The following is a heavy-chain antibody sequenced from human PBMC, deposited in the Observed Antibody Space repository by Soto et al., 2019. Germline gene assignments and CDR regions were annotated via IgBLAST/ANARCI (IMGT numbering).Heavy chain of an antibody. J-gene: IGHJ4*02. V-gene: IGHV3-7*01. CDR3: ARDLDYYYDSSGIDY. CDR1: GFTFSSYW. D-gene: IGHD3-22*01. CDR2: IKQDGSEK. Sequence: GGSLRLSCAASGFTFSSYWMSWVRQAPGKGLEWVANIKQDGSEKYYVDSVKGRFTISRDNAKNSLYLQMNSLRAEDTAVYYCARDLDYYYDSSGIDYWGQGTLVTVSS.